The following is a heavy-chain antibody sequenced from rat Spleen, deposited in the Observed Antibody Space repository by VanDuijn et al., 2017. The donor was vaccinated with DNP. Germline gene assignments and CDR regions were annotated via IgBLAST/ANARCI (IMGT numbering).Heavy chain of an antibody. V-gene: IGHV3-3*01. Sequence: EVLLQESGPGLVKPSQSLSLTCSVTGFSITNNFKWSWIRKFPGNKLEWMGYVTNAGSTHYNPSLKSRISITTDTSKNQFFLQVNSVDTEDTATYYCANWGAYWGQGTLVTVSS. J-gene: IGHJ3*01. D-gene: IGHD5-1*01. CDR2: VTNAGST. CDR3: ANWGAY. CDR1: GFSITNNFK.